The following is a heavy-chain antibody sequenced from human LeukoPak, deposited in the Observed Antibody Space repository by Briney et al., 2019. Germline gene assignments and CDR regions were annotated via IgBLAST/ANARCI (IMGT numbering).Heavy chain of an antibody. CDR1: GFTFSVFG. D-gene: IGHD2-2*01. CDR3: VRWYCTTTSCRSLDY. J-gene: IGHJ4*02. Sequence: GGSLRLSCSASGFTFSVFGMHWVRQAPGKGLEYVSAISSDGGSAYHADSVEGRFTISRDNSKNTLYLQMSSLRAEDTAVYYCVRWYCTTTSCRSLDYWGQGTLVTVPS. V-gene: IGHV3-64D*09. CDR2: ISSDGGSA.